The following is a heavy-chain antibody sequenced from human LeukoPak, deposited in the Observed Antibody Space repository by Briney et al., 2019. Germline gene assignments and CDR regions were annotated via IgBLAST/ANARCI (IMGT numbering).Heavy chain of an antibody. CDR2: ISSSGSTI. CDR3: VRDSGSEAYGDSNFDY. Sequence: QPGGSLRLSCAASGFTFSSYEMNWVRQAPGKGLEWVSYISSSGSTIYYADSVKGRFTISRDNAKKLLYLQMNSLRAEDTAVYYCVRDSGSEAYGDSNFDYWGQGTLVTVSS. J-gene: IGHJ4*02. D-gene: IGHD4-17*01. CDR1: GFTFSSYE. V-gene: IGHV3-48*03.